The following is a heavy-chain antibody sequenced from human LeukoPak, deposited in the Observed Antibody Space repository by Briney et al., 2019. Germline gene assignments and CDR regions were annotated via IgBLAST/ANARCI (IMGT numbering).Heavy chain of an antibody. CDR1: GGSISSYY. D-gene: IGHD3-10*01. J-gene: IGHJ6*03. CDR3: ARDRLSCYTNEHYYYYMDV. CDR2: IYYSGST. V-gene: IGHV4-59*12. Sequence: SETLSLTCTVSGGSISSYYWSWIRQPPGKGLEWIGYIYYSGSTNYNPSLKSRVTISVDTSKNQFSLKLSSVTAADTAVYYCARDRLSCYTNEHYYYYMDVWGKGTTVTVSS.